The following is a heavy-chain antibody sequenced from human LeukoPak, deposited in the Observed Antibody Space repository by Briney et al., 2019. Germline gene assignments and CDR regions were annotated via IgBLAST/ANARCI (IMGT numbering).Heavy chain of an antibody. J-gene: IGHJ4*02. CDR3: AREWATTSHFDY. V-gene: IGHV1-24*01. CDR2: FDPEDGET. CDR1: GYTLTELS. D-gene: IGHD1-1*01. Sequence: ASVKVSCKVSGYTLTELSMHWVRQAPGKGLEWMGGFDPEDGETIYAQKLQGRVTMTTDTSTSTAYMELRSLRSDDTAVYYCAREWATTSHFDYWGQGTLVTVSS.